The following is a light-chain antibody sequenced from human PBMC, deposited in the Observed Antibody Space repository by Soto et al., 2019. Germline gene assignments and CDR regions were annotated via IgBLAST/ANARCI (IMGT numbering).Light chain of an antibody. J-gene: IGKJ5*01. CDR1: EGISSA. V-gene: IGKV1-13*02. Sequence: AIQLTQSPSSLSASVGDSVTITCRASEGISSALAWYQQKPGKAPKLLIYDASSLESGVPSRFGGRGSGTDFTLTIRSLQPEDFATYYCQQFNSYPITFGQGTRLEIK. CDR2: DAS. CDR3: QQFNSYPIT.